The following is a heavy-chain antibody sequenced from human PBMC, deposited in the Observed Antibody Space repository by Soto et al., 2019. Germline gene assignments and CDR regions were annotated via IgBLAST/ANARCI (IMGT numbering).Heavy chain of an antibody. CDR3: ARDSHVGSGWQLTADY. CDR2: IWYDGSNK. J-gene: IGHJ4*02. V-gene: IGHV3-33*01. CDR1: GFTFSSYG. D-gene: IGHD6-19*01. Sequence: PGGSLRLSCAASGFTFSSYGMHWVRQAPGKGLEWVAVIWYDGSNKYYAESVKGRFTISRDNSKNTLYLQMNSLRAEDTAVYYCARDSHVGSGWQLTADYWGQGTQVTVSS.